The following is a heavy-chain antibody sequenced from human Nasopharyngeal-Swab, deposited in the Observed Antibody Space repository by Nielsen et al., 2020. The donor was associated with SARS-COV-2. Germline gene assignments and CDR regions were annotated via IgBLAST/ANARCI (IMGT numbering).Heavy chain of an antibody. CDR3: ARERAFIVAEGLDY. V-gene: IGHV3-30-3*01. CDR1: GFTFSSYA. J-gene: IGHJ4*02. D-gene: IGHD2-15*01. Sequence: LSLTCAASGFTFSSYAMHWVRQAPGKGLEWVAVISYDGSNKYYADSVKGRFTISRDNSKNTLYLQMNSLRAEDTAVYYCARERAFIVAEGLDYWGQGTLVTVSS. CDR2: ISYDGSNK.